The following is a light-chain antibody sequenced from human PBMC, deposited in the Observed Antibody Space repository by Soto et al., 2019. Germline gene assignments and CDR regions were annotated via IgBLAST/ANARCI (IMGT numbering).Light chain of an antibody. J-gene: IGKJ1*01. Sequence: DIQMTQSPSSLSASVVDRFTITFLASQSISSYLNWYQQKPGKAPKLLIYAASSVQSGVPSRFSGSGSGTEFTLTITSLQPDDSATYYCQHYSLYSPWTFGQGTKVDIK. CDR3: QHYSLYSPWT. CDR2: AAS. V-gene: IGKV1-39*01. CDR1: QSISSY.